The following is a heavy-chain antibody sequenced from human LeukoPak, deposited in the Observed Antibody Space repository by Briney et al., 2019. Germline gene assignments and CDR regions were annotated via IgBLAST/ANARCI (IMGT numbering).Heavy chain of an antibody. CDR1: GFTFSDYY. V-gene: IGHV3-11*04. Sequence: GGSLRLSCAASGFTFSDYYMSWIRQAPGKGLEWVSYIGSSGSTIYYADSVKGRFTISRDNSKNTLYLLMNSLRAEDTAVYYCARGSLGTIAVAGTLDYWGQGILVTVSS. J-gene: IGHJ4*02. D-gene: IGHD6-19*01. CDR3: ARGSLGTIAVAGTLDY. CDR2: IGSSGSTI.